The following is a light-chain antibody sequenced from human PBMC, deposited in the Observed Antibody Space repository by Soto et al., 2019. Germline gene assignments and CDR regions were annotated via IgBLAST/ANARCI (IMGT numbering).Light chain of an antibody. Sequence: EIVMTQSPATLSVSPGERATLSCRASQSVSSNLAWYQQKPGQAPRLLIYGESTRATGIPARFSGSGSGTEFTLTINSLQSEDLAVYYCQQYNSWPPLTFGGGTKVEIK. CDR3: QQYNSWPPLT. V-gene: IGKV3-15*01. J-gene: IGKJ4*01. CDR1: QSVSSN. CDR2: GES.